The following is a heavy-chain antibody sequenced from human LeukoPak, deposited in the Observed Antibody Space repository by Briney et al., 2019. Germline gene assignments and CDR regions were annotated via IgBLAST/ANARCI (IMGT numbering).Heavy chain of an antibody. J-gene: IGHJ4*02. V-gene: IGHV4-4*07. D-gene: IGHD1-26*01. CDR2: MFSSGTT. CDR1: GGSITDYY. CDR3: ARGPPMVGVPFDS. Sequence: SETLSLTCTVSGGSITDYYWTWVRQPAGKGLEWLGRMFSSGTTKYNPSLRSRVTMSVDPSKNQFSLKLSSVTAADTAVYYCARGPPMVGVPFDSWGQGILVTVSS.